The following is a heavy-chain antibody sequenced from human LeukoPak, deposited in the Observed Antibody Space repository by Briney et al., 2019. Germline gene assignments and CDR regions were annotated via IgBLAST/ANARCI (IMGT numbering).Heavy chain of an antibody. CDR1: GSTFSSYA. D-gene: IGHD1/OR15-1a*01. V-gene: IGHV3-64D*09. CDR2: ISSNGGST. CDR3: VKDYNWNIFHY. J-gene: IGHJ4*02. Sequence: GGSLRLSCSASGSTFSSYAMHWVRQAPGRGLEYVSAISSNGGSTYYADSVKGRFTISRDNSKNTLYLKMSSLRAEDTAVYYCVKDYNWNIFHYWGQGTLVTVSS.